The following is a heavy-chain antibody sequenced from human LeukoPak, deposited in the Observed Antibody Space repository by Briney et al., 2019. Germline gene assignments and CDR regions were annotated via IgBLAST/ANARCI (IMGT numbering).Heavy chain of an antibody. CDR3: AKTKGYSYGYYFDY. V-gene: IGHV3-30*18. Sequence: GRSLRLSCAASGFTFSSYAMHWVRQSLGKGLEWVAVMSYDGFSKYYADPVKGRFTISRDNSKNTLYLQMNSLRAEDTAVYYCAKTKGYSYGYYFDYWGQGTLVTVSS. CDR1: GFTFSSYA. CDR2: MSYDGFSK. D-gene: IGHD5-18*01. J-gene: IGHJ4*02.